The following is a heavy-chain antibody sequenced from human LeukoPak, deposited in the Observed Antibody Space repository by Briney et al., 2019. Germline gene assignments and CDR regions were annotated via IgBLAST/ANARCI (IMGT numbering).Heavy chain of an antibody. V-gene: IGHV3-48*03. CDR1: GFTFSSYE. D-gene: IGHD3-22*01. CDR2: ISSSGSTI. CDR3: ARVYYYDSSGWPSDY. Sequence: HPGGSLRLSCAASGFTFSSYEMNWVRQAPGKGLEWVSYISSSGSTIYYADSVKGRFTISRDNAKNSLYLQMNSLRAEDTAVYYRARVYYYDSSGWPSDYWGQGTLVTVSS. J-gene: IGHJ4*02.